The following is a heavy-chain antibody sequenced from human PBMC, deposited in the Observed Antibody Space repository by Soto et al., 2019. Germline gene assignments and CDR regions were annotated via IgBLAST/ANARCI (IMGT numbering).Heavy chain of an antibody. V-gene: IGHV3-7*01. J-gene: IGHJ4*02. CDR3: ATPIFGVELRDY. D-gene: IGHD3-3*01. CDR2: INQDGSEK. Sequence: GGSLRLSCAASGFTFSTYWMSWVRQAPGKGLEWVASINQDGSEKYYVDSVKGRFTISRDNAKNSLYLQMNSLRAEDTAVYYCATPIFGVELRDYWGQGTLVTVSS. CDR1: GFTFSTYW.